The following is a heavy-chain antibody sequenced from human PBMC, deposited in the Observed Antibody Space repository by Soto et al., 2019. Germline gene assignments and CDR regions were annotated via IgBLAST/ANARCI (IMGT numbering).Heavy chain of an antibody. J-gene: IGHJ4*02. D-gene: IGHD5-18*01. V-gene: IGHV1-69*13. CDR2: IIPIFGTA. CDR1: GGTFSSYA. Sequence: SVKVSCKASGGTFSSYAISWVRQAPGQGLEWMGGIIPIFGTANYAQKFQGRVTITADESTSTAYMELSSLRSEDTAVYYCARAKNGRGYSYGNFDYWGQGTLVTVSS. CDR3: ARAKNGRGYSYGNFDY.